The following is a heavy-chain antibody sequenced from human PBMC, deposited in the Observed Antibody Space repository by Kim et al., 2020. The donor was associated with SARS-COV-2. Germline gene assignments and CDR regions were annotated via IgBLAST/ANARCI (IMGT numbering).Heavy chain of an antibody. Sequence: ADSGKGRFPISRDNSKNTLYLQMNSLRAEDTAVYYCAKGRYAINSYFDYWGQGTLVTVSS. V-gene: IGHV3-23*01. J-gene: IGHJ4*02. CDR3: AKGRYAINSYFDY. D-gene: IGHD2-2*02.